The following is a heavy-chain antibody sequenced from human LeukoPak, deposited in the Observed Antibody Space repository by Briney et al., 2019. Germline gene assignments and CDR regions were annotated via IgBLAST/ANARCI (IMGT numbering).Heavy chain of an antibody. CDR3: ARDDYVDY. V-gene: IGHV3-30-3*01. CDR2: KSYDGSNK. J-gene: IGHJ4*02. CDR1: GFTFSSYA. Sequence: GRSLRLSCAASGFTFSSYAMHWVRQAPGKGLEWVAVKSYDGSNKYYADSVKGRSTITRDNSKNTLYLQTNSPRAEDTAVYYCARDDYVDYWGQGTLVTVSS.